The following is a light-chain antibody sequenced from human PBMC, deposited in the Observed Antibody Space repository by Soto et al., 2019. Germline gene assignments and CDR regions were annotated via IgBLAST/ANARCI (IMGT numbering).Light chain of an antibody. J-gene: IGKJ1*01. Sequence: EIVLTQSPGTLSLSPGERATLSCRASQSVINTYLAWYQQKPGQAPRLLIYGASNRATGIPARFSGSGSGTDFTLTISSLEPEDFAVYYCQQRSNWPQTFGQGTKVDIK. CDR2: GAS. CDR1: QSVINTY. CDR3: QQRSNWPQT. V-gene: IGKV3-11*01.